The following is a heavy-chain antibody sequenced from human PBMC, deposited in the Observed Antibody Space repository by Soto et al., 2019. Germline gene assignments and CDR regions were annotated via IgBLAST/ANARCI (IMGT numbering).Heavy chain of an antibody. V-gene: IGHV1-18*01. CDR3: AREGEDYYGSGSYGDY. CDR1: GYTFTSYG. Sequence: QVQLVQSGAEVKKPGASVKVSCKASGYTFTSYGISWVRQAPGQGLEWMGWISAYNGNTNYAQKLQGRVTMTTDTSTSTDYMELRSLRSDDTAVYYCAREGEDYYGSGSYGDYWGQGTLVTVSS. D-gene: IGHD3-10*01. J-gene: IGHJ4*02. CDR2: ISAYNGNT.